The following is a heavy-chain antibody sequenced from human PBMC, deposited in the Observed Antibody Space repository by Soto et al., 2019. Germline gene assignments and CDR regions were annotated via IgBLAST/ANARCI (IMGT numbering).Heavy chain of an antibody. CDR1: GFSVSEKH. V-gene: IGHV3-66*01. Sequence: EEQLVESGGGLVQLGGSLRLYCAASGFSVSEKHMSWVRQAPGAGLEWVSTIYSTYGRSRKGYADSVEGRFTISRDNSKNNLYSQMNNLRAEYTGVYYLARADRSAFEVWGQGAMVIVSS. CDR3: ARADRSAFEV. J-gene: IGHJ3*01. CDR2: IYSTYGRSRK.